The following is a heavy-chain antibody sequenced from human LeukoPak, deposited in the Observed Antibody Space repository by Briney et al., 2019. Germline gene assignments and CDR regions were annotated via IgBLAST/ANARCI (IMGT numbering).Heavy chain of an antibody. J-gene: IGHJ4*02. CDR3: ARGGGADS. V-gene: IGHV4-4*07. Sequence: KASETLSLTCSVSGDSISYFYWSWIRQAAGKGLEWIGRTSSSGNTDYNASPKSRVTISVDTSKNQFSLNLTSVTAADTAVYYCARGGGADSWGQGILVTVSS. CDR2: TSSSGNT. D-gene: IGHD2-15*01. CDR1: GDSISYFY.